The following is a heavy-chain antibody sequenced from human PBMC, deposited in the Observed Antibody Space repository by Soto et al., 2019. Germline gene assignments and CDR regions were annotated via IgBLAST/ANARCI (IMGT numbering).Heavy chain of an antibody. CDR3: ARDFFDSSDYTTNWFDP. CDR2: IYHTGNA. D-gene: IGHD3-22*01. J-gene: IGHJ5*02. CDR1: GDSISNSRFY. V-gene: IGHV4-39*01. Sequence: LVTLSLTCSVSGDSISNSRFYWAWIRQPPGEGLEWIGSIYHTGNAYYNPSLKSRVTISVDTSKNQFSLKLTSVTAADAALYYCARDFFDSSDYTTNWFDPWGQGTLVTVSS.